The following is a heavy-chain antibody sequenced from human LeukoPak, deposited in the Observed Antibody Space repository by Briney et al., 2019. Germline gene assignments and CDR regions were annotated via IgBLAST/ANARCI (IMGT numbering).Heavy chain of an antibody. CDR1: GGSISPYY. D-gene: IGHD3-16*01. CDR3: ARLRAYKTTHQFYFDY. V-gene: IGHV4-59*08. CDR2: IYHTGTT. J-gene: IGHJ4*02. Sequence: SETLSLTCTASGGSISPYYWAWFRQPPGQGLKYIGDIYHTGTTSYSPSLQSQVTISLDTSQNQFSLRLSSVTAADAAIYYCARLRAYKTTHQFYFDYWGQGTLVTVSS.